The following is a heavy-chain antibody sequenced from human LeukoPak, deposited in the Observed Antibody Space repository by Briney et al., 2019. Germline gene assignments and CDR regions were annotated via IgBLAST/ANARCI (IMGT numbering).Heavy chain of an antibody. D-gene: IGHD3-16*01. CDR3: AKDPFGSYAPFDY. CDR1: GFTFSSYA. CDR2: ISGSGGST. V-gene: IGHV3-23*01. Sequence: GGSLRLSCAASGFTFSSYAMSCVRQAPGKGLKWVSAISGSGGSTYYADSVKGRFTISRDNSKNTLYLQMNSLRAEDTAVYYCAKDPFGSYAPFDYWGQGTLVTVSS. J-gene: IGHJ4*02.